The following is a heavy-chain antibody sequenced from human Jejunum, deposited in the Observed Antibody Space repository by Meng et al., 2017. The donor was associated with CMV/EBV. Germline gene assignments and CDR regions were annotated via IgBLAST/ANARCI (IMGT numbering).Heavy chain of an antibody. J-gene: IGHJ4*02. Sequence: EVQLVESGXXXXXPXGSXRLSCAASGFTVSSHYMSWVRQAPGKGLEWVSVIYNGGSTYYADSVKGRFTISRDNSKNTLYLQMNSLRAEDTAVYYCVRDNYDRSGYRLGDYWGQGTLVTVSS. CDR2: IYNGGST. V-gene: IGHV3-53*01. CDR3: VRDNYDRSGYRLGDY. CDR1: GFTVSSHY. D-gene: IGHD3-22*01.